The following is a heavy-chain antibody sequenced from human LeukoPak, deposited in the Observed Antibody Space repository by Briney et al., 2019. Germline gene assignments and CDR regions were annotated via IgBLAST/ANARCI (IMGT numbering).Heavy chain of an antibody. J-gene: IGHJ6*03. CDR3: AKDGYSSYYYYMDV. V-gene: IGHV3-30*18. Sequence: GGSLRLSCAASGFTFSSYGMHWVRQAPGKGLEWVAVISYDGSNKYYADSVKGRFTISRDNSKNTPYLQMNSLRAEDTAVYYCAKDGYSSYYYYMDVWGKGTTVTVSS. CDR1: GFTFSSYG. CDR2: ISYDGSNK. D-gene: IGHD5-12*01.